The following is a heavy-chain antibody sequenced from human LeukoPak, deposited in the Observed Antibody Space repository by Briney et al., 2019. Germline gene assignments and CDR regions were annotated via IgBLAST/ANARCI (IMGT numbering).Heavy chain of an antibody. V-gene: IGHV1-18*01. CDR3: ARIQSRYYDFWSGPPAHAFDI. CDR1: GYTFTSYG. CDR2: ISAYNGNT. J-gene: IGHJ3*02. Sequence: ASVEVSCKASGYTFTSYGISWVRQAPGQGLEWMGWISAYNGNTNYAQKLQGRVTMTTDTSTSTAYLELRSLRSDDTAVYYCARIQSRYYDFWSGPPAHAFDIWGQGTMVTVSS. D-gene: IGHD3-3*01.